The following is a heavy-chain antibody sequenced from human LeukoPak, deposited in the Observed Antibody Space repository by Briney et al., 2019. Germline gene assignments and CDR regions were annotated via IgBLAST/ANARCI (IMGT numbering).Heavy chain of an antibody. CDR3: ARDRLDDNWFDP. CDR1: GFTFSSYW. D-gene: IGHD2-21*01. J-gene: IGHJ5*02. Sequence: PGGSLRLSCAASGFTFSSYWMRWVRQAPGKGLVWVSRINSDGSSTSYADSVKGRFTISRDNAKNTLYLQMNSLRAEDTAVYYCARDRLDDNWFDPWGQGTLVTVSS. V-gene: IGHV3-74*01. CDR2: INSDGSST.